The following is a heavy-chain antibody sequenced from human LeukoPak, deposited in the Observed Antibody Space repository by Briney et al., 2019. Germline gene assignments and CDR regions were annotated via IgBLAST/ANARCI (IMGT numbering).Heavy chain of an antibody. J-gene: IGHJ4*02. CDR2: IGASGGST. D-gene: IGHD3-22*01. V-gene: IGHV3-23*01. CDR1: GFTFSTYA. Sequence: PGGSLRLSCAASGFTFSTYAMTWVRQAPGKGLEWVSSIGASGGSTYYADSVKGRFTISRDNSKNTLYLQINSLRAEDTATYHCATVGHSSGCNDWGQGTLVTVSS. CDR3: ATVGHSSGCND.